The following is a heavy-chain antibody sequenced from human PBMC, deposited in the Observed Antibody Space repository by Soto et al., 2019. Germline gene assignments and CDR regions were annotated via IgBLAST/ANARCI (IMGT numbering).Heavy chain of an antibody. D-gene: IGHD7-27*01. Sequence: PSETLSLTCAVSGGSISSSNWWSWVRQPPGKGLEWIGEIYHSGNTNYNPSLKSRVTISVDKSKNQFSLNVSSVTAADTAVYYCARNWAGRGNWFDPWGQGTLVTVSS. CDR3: ARNWAGRGNWFDP. J-gene: IGHJ5*02. V-gene: IGHV4-4*02. CDR1: GGSISSSNW. CDR2: IYHSGNT.